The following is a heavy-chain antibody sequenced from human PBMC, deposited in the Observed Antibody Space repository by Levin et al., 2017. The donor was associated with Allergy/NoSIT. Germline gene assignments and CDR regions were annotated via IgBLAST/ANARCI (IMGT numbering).Heavy chain of an antibody. V-gene: IGHV3-72*01. D-gene: IGHD5-12*01. CDR2: IRNEANSYTT. CDR3: TRRKTGFDSLDY. CDR1: GFTFSDHY. J-gene: IGHJ4*02. Sequence: GGSLRLSCAASGFTFSDHYMDWVRQAPGKGPEWVGRIRNEANSYTTEYAASVEGRFTISRDDSKNSLFLQMNSLKTEDTAVYYCTRRKTGFDSLDYWGQGTLVTVSS.